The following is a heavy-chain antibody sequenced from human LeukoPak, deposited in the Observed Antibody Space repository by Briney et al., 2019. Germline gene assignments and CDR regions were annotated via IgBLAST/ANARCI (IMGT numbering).Heavy chain of an antibody. Sequence: GGSLRLSCAASGFTFSSYSMNWVRQAPGKGLEWVSSISSSSSYIYYADSVKGRFTISRDNAKNSLYLQMNSLRPEDTAVYYCATDHGFHYGAYFDYWGQGTLVTVSS. CDR1: GFTFSSYS. D-gene: IGHD4-17*01. CDR2: ISSSSSYI. V-gene: IGHV3-21*01. CDR3: ATDHGFHYGAYFDY. J-gene: IGHJ4*02.